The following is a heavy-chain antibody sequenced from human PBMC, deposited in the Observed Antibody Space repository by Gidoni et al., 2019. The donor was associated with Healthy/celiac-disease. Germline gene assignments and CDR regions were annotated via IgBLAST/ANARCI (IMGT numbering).Heavy chain of an antibody. CDR3: ARGFYGDYDWYFDL. CDR1: GYTFTSYD. V-gene: IGHV1-8*01. D-gene: IGHD4-17*01. Sequence: QVQLVQSGAEVKKLGASVTVSCQASGYTFTSYDINWVRQATGQGLEWMGWMNPNSGNTGYAQKFQGRVTMTRNTSISTAYMELSSLRSEDTAVYYCARGFYGDYDWYFDLWGRGTLVTVSS. J-gene: IGHJ2*01. CDR2: MNPNSGNT.